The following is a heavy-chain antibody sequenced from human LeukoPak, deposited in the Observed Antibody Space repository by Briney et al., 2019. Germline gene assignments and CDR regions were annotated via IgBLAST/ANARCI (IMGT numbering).Heavy chain of an antibody. CDR2: ISSSSSYI. CDR3: ARASNWNYSYYYYYMDV. D-gene: IGHD1-7*01. J-gene: IGHJ6*03. Sequence: GGSLRLSCAASGFTFSSYSMNWVRQAPGKGLEWVSSISSSSSYIYYADSVKGRFTISRDNSKNTLYLQMNSLRAEDTAVYYCARASNWNYSYYYYYMDVWGKGTTVTVSS. CDR1: GFTFSSYS. V-gene: IGHV3-21*01.